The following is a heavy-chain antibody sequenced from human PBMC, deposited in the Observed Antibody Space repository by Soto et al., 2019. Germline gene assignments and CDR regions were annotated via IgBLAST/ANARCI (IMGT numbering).Heavy chain of an antibody. Sequence: PGESLKISCEGSGYNFASYWIGWVRQMPGKGLDWMGIIHPGDSTTKYSPSFQGQVTISADKSISTAYLQWSSLRASDTAMYYCARHKRNSSSSVDYWGQGTLVTVSS. J-gene: IGHJ4*02. CDR3: ARHKRNSSSSVDY. CDR2: IHPGDSTT. V-gene: IGHV5-51*01. CDR1: GYNFASYW. D-gene: IGHD6-13*01.